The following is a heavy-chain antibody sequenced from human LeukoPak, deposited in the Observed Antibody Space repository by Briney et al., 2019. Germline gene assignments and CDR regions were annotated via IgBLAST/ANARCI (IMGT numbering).Heavy chain of an antibody. Sequence: SETLSLTCTVSGGSISSGSYYWSWIRQPAGKGLEWIGRIYTSGSTNYNPSLKSRVTISVDTSKNQFSLKLNSVTAADTAVYYCARAEPLFFGVDYWGQGTLVTVSS. V-gene: IGHV4-61*02. CDR1: GGSISSGSYY. CDR2: IYTSGST. J-gene: IGHJ4*02. CDR3: ARAEPLFFGVDY. D-gene: IGHD3-16*01.